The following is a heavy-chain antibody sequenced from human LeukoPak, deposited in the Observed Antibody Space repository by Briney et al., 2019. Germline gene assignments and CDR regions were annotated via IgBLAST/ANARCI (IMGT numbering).Heavy chain of an antibody. J-gene: IGHJ5*02. CDR2: IYYSGST. CDR3: AREHTAITNWFDP. V-gene: IGHV4-61*08. D-gene: IGHD5-18*01. Sequence: PSQTLSLTCTVSGNSISSGDYYWSWIRQPPGKGLEWIGYIYYSGSTNYNPSLKSRVTISVDTSKNQFSLKLSSVTAADTAVYYCAREHTAITNWFDPRGQGTLVTVSS. CDR1: GNSISSGDYY.